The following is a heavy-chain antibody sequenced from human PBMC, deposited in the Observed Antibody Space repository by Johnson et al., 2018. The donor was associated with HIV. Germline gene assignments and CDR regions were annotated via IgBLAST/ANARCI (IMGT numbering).Heavy chain of an antibody. Sequence: QVLLVESGGGLAKPAWSLRLSCAASGFTFSSYAMHWVRQAPGKGLEWVAVISYDGSTKYYADSVKGRFTISRDNAKNSLYLQMNSLRAEDTALYYCAIIPPHYYDSSGLSYSRTRHAFDIWGQGTMVTVSS. CDR2: ISYDGSTK. J-gene: IGHJ3*02. D-gene: IGHD3-22*01. CDR3: AIIPPHYYDSSGLSYSRTRHAFDI. CDR1: GFTFSSYA. V-gene: IGHV3-30-3*01.